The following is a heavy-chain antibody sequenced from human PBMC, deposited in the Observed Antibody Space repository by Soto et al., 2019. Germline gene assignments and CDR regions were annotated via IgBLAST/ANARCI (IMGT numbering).Heavy chain of an antibody. J-gene: IGHJ4*02. D-gene: IGHD2-15*01. CDR3: AKGTLDDCLGGSCHFGH. V-gene: IGHV3-23*01. Sequence: GGSLRLSCEASGFIFSDHAMSWVRQAPGKGLEWVSAISGNGIATYYADSLKGRFTISRDNSKNTLYLQMNDVKGDDMAVYFCAKGTLDDCLGGSCHFGHWGKGVLVTVSS. CDR2: ISGNGIAT. CDR1: GFIFSDHA.